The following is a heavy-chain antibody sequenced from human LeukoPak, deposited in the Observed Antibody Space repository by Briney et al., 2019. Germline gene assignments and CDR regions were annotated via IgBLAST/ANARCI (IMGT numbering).Heavy chain of an antibody. CDR3: ARRYCSSTSCLFDY. CDR1: GFTFSSYE. Sequence: GGSLRLSCAASGFTFSSYEMNWVRQAPGKGLEWVSYISSSGSTIYYADSVKGRFTISRDNAKNSLYLQMNSLRAEDTAVYYCARRYCSSTSCLFDYWGQGTLVTVSS. J-gene: IGHJ4*02. CDR2: ISSSGSTI. D-gene: IGHD2-2*01. V-gene: IGHV3-48*03.